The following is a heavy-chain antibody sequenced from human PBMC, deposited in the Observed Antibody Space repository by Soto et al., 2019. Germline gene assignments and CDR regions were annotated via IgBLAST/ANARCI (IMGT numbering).Heavy chain of an antibody. CDR3: ARDLEYQNYYYYGMDV. Sequence: PSETLSLTCAVSGYSIINNYYWGWIRQPPGKGLEWIGSIYHSGSTYYNPSPKSRVTISVDTSKNQFSLKLSSVTAADTAVYYCARDLEYQNYYYYGMDVWGQGTTVTVSS. CDR1: GYSIINNYY. J-gene: IGHJ6*02. CDR2: IYHSGST. V-gene: IGHV4-38-2*02. D-gene: IGHD2-2*01.